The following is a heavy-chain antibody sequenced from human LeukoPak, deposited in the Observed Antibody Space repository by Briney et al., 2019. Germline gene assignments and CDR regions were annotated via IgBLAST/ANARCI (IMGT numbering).Heavy chain of an antibody. D-gene: IGHD3-3*01. CDR2: INHSGST. CDR3: ARAGLVNDFWGGYYRGNWFDP. CDR1: GGSFSGYY. V-gene: IGHV4-34*01. Sequence: SETLSLTCAVYGGSFSGYYWSWIRQPPGKGLEWIGEINHSGSTNYNPSLKSRVTISVDTSKNQFSLKLSSVTAADTAVYYCARAGLVNDFWGGYYRGNWFDPWGQGTLVTVSS. J-gene: IGHJ5*02.